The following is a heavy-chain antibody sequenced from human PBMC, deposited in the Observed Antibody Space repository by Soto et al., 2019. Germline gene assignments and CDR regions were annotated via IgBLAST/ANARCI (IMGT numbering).Heavy chain of an antibody. V-gene: IGHV3-7*01. CDR3: ARDPVNYYGSWTYGMDV. D-gene: IGHD3-10*01. CDR2: IKQDGSEK. Sequence: GGSLRLSCAASGFTFSSYWMSWVRQAPGKGLEWVANIKQDGSEKYYVDSVKGRFTISRDNAKNTLYLQMNSLRPEDTAVYYCARDPVNYYGSWTYGMDVWGQGTTVTVSS. J-gene: IGHJ6*02. CDR1: GFTFSSYW.